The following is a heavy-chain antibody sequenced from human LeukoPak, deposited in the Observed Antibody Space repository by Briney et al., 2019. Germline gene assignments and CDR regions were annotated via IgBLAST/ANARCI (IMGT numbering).Heavy chain of an antibody. CDR2: INHSGST. V-gene: IGHV4-34*01. D-gene: IGHD2-2*01. CDR1: GFTFSNYS. CDR3: ASDRVVPAAMGWSWFDP. Sequence: GSLRLSCAASGFTFSNYSMNWVRQAPGKGLEWIGEINHSGSTNYNPSLKSRVTISVDTSKNQFSLKLSSVTAADTAVYYCASDRVVPAAMGWSWFDPWGQGTLVTVSS. J-gene: IGHJ5*02.